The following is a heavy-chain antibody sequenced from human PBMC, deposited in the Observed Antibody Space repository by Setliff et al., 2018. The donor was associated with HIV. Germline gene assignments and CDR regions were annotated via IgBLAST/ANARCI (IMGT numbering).Heavy chain of an antibody. Sequence: SETLSLTCTVSGGSISSGSYYWSWIRQPAGKGLEWIGRIYTSGSTNYNPSLKSRVTISVDTSKNQFSLKLSSVTAADTAVYYRARLTSSDSSGWYWVFDYWGKGTLVTVSS. D-gene: IGHD6-19*01. V-gene: IGHV4-61*02. CDR3: ARLTSSDSSGWYWVFDY. CDR2: IYTSGST. J-gene: IGHJ4*02. CDR1: GGSISSGSYY.